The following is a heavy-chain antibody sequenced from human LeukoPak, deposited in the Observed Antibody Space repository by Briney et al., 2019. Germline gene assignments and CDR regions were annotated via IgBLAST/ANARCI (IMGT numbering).Heavy chain of an antibody. CDR2: ISSSGSTI. J-gene: IGHJ5*02. CDR1: GFTFSDYY. D-gene: IGHD3-16*01. V-gene: IGHV3-11*04. CDR3: ARERQWSFGYPRAENWFDP. Sequence: GGSLRLSCAASGFTFSDYYMSWIRQAPGKGLEWVSYISSSGSTIYYADSVKGRFTISRDNAKNSLYLQMNSLRAEDTAVYYCARERQWSFGYPRAENWFDPWGQGTLVTVSS.